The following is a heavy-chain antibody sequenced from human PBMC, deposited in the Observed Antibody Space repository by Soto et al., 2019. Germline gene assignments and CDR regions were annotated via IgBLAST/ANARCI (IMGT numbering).Heavy chain of an antibody. V-gene: IGHV4-59*01. Sequence: SETLSLTCTVSGGSISSYYWSWIRQPPGKGLEWIGYIYYSGSTNYNPSLKSRVTISVDTSKNQFSLKLSSVTAADTAVYYCARVGSGGGSGWLDPWGQGTLVTVSS. D-gene: IGHD3-10*01. CDR2: IYYSGST. J-gene: IGHJ5*02. CDR3: ARVGSGGGSGWLDP. CDR1: GGSISSYY.